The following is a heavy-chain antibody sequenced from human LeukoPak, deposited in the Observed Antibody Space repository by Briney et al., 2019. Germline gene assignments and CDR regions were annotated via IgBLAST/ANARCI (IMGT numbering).Heavy chain of an antibody. CDR2: IYTSGST. V-gene: IGHV4-4*07. D-gene: IGHD2-2*01. J-gene: IGHJ4*02. CDR3: ARGPYCSSTSCYFHEFAIDY. Sequence: SETLSLTCTVSGGSISSYYWSWIRQPAGKGLEWIGRIYTSGSTNYNPSLKSRVTMSVDTSKNQFSLKLSSVTAADTAVYYCARGPYCSSTSCYFHEFAIDYWGQGTLVTVSS. CDR1: GGSISSYY.